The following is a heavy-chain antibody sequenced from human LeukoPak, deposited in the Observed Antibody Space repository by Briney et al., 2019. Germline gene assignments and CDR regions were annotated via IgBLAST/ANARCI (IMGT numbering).Heavy chain of an antibody. V-gene: IGHV3-30-3*01. CDR2: ISYDGSNK. J-gene: IGHJ3*02. Sequence: AGSLRLSCAASGFTFSSYAMHWVRQAPGKGLESVAVISYDGSNKYYADSVKGRFTISRDNSKNTLYLQMNSLRAEDTAVYYCARGVLNLGDIVVVVAAKDDAFDIWGQGTMVTVSS. CDR3: ARGVLNLGDIVVVVAAKDDAFDI. D-gene: IGHD2-15*01. CDR1: GFTFSSYA.